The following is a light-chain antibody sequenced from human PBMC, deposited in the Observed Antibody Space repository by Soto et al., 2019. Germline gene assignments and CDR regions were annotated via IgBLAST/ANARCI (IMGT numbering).Light chain of an antibody. J-gene: IGKJ4*01. CDR2: PAS. Sequence: IHMTQSPSSLSASVGDRVTITCRASQGVRYDLGWYQQKPGKAPKLLIYPASSLPSGVPSRFSGSGSGTDFTLTISTLQHEYFATYCWLQYDKYPITFGGGTKVEIK. CDR1: QGVRYD. CDR3: LQYDKYPIT. V-gene: IGKV1-6*01.